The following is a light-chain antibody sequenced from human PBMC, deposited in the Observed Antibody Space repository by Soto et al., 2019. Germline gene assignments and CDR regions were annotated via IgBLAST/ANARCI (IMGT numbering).Light chain of an antibody. Sequence: HSVLTQPPSASGSLGQSVTISCTGTSSDVGAYNYVSWYQQHPGKAPKLMIYEVTRRPSGVPDRFSGSKSGNTASLNVSGLQAEDEADYYCCSYADNTDYVFGTGTKVTVL. V-gene: IGLV2-8*01. J-gene: IGLJ1*01. CDR3: CSYADNTDYV. CDR2: EVT. CDR1: SSDVGAYNY.